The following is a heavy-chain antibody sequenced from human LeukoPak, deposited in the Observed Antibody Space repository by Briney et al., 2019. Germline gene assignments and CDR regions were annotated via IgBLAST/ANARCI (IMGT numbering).Heavy chain of an antibody. V-gene: IGHV3-21*01. CDR2: ISSSSSYI. D-gene: IGHD2-15*01. Sequence: GGSLRLSCAASGFTFSSYSMNWVRQAPGKGLEWVSSISSSSSYIYYADSVKGRFTISRDNAKNSLYLQMNSLRAEDTAVYYCARDGSPYCSGGSCYEYPIDYWGQGTLVTVSS. CDR1: GFTFSSYS. CDR3: ARDGSPYCSGGSCYEYPIDY. J-gene: IGHJ4*02.